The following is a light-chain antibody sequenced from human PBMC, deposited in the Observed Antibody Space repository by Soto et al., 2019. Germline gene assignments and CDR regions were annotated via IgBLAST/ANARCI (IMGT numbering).Light chain of an antibody. CDR1: QGISSY. CDR3: QQLNSYPQT. J-gene: IGKJ1*01. Sequence: DIHLTQSPSFLSASVGDRVTITCLASQGISSYLAWYQQKPGKAPKLLIFAASTLQSGVPSRFSGSGSGTEFTLTISSLQPEDFATYYCQQLNSYPQTFGQGTKVDIK. CDR2: AAS. V-gene: IGKV1-9*01.